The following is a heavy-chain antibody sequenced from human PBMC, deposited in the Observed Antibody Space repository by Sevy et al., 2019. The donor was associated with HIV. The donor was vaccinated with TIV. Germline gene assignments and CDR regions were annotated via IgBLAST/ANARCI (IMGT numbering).Heavy chain of an antibody. CDR3: ESSRGGSSSAPLDT. Sequence: GGSLRLSCAASGFIFSSYDMNWVRQAPGKGLEWVADIWYDGSNKYYADSVKGRFTISRDNYKNTLYLQMNSLRVEDMGVYYRESSRGGSSSAPLDTWGQGTLVTVSS. V-gene: IGHV3-33*01. J-gene: IGHJ5*02. D-gene: IGHD3-10*01. CDR2: IWYDGSNK. CDR1: GFIFSSYD.